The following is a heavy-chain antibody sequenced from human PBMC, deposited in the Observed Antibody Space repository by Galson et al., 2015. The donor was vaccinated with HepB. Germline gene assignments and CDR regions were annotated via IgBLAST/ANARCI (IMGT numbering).Heavy chain of an antibody. J-gene: IGHJ6*02. D-gene: IGHD4-23*01. CDR3: ARDYGGNLIPPSYGMDV. Sequence: SVKVSCKASGYTFTSYGISWVRQAPGQGLEWMGWISAYNGNTNYAQKLQGRVTMTTDTSTSTAYMELRSLRSDDTAVYYCARDYGGNLIPPSYGMDVWGQGTTVTVSS. CDR1: GYTFTSYG. V-gene: IGHV1-18*01. CDR2: ISAYNGNT.